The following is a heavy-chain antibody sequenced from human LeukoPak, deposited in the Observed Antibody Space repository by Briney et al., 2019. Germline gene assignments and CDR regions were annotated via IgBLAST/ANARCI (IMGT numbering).Heavy chain of an antibody. Sequence: GGSLRLSCAASGFTFSSNWMSWVRQAPGKGLEWVGNIQPDGSEQYPVDSVKGRFTTSRDNAKNSLYLQMNSLRAEDTALYYCARPSGYNWNYFSDYWGQGTLVTVSS. CDR1: GFTFSSNW. V-gene: IGHV3-7*03. D-gene: IGHD1-7*01. CDR3: ARPSGYNWNYFSDY. CDR2: IQPDGSEQ. J-gene: IGHJ4*02.